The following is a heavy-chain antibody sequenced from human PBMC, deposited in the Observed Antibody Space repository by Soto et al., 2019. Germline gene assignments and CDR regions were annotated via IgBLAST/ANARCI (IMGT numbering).Heavy chain of an antibody. CDR3: ASSVFP. CDR2: IYYSGST. J-gene: IGHJ5*02. D-gene: IGHD6-19*01. Sequence: WTWIRQHPGKGLEWIGYIYYSGSTYYNPSLKGRVTISVDTSKNQFSLTLSSVTAADTAVYYCASSVFPWGQGTLVTVSS. V-gene: IGHV4-31*02.